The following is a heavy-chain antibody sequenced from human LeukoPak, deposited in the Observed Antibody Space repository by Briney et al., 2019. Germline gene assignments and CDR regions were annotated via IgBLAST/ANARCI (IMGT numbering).Heavy chain of an antibody. D-gene: IGHD3-9*01. CDR1: GFSFSDYA. J-gene: IGHJ4*02. Sequence: TGGSLRLSCAASGFSFSDYAIYWVRQTPGKGLEWVAFIRYDGSNKYYADSVKGRFTISRDNSKNTLYLQMNSLRAEDTAVYYCAKMLNPYDILTGVDYWGQGTLVTVSS. CDR2: IRYDGSNK. CDR3: AKMLNPYDILTGVDY. V-gene: IGHV3-30*02.